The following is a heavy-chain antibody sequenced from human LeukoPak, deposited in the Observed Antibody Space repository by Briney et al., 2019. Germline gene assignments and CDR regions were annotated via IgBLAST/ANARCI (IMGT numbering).Heavy chain of an antibody. CDR1: GFTFSNYA. CDR2: ITGSGAVT. D-gene: IGHD6-19*01. Sequence: GGSLRLSYAASGFTFSNYAMTWVRQAPGKGLAWVSTITGSGAVTYYADSVEGRFTISRDNSRNTLYLQMNSLRAEDTAVYYCARDLDSSLRDWSQGTLVTVSS. J-gene: IGHJ4*02. CDR3: ARDLDSSLRD. V-gene: IGHV3-23*01.